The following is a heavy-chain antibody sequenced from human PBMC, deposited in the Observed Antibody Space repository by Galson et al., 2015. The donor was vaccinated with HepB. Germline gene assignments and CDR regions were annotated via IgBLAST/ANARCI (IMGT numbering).Heavy chain of an antibody. D-gene: IGHD3-3*01. CDR2: INPNNGDT. Sequence: SVKVSCKASGYTFTGFYMHWVRQAPGQGLEWMGWINPNNGDTNYAQKFQGRVTMTRDTSISTAFMELSRLRSDDTAIYYCAITIFGGVPFDPWGQGTLVTVSS. J-gene: IGHJ5*02. V-gene: IGHV1-2*02. CDR3: AITIFGGVPFDP. CDR1: GYTFTGFY.